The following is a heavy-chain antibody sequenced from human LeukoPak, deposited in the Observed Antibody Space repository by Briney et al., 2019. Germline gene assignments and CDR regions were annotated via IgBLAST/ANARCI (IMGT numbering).Heavy chain of an antibody. CDR2: IIPIFGTA. Sequence: SVKVSCKASGGTFSSYAISWVRQAPGQGLEWMGGIIPIFGTANYAQKFQGRVTITADESTSTAYMELSSLRSEDTAVYYCARLVGVASHLHPDRRSSVTSSVEDYWGQGTLVTVSS. CDR1: GGTFSSYA. J-gene: IGHJ4*02. CDR3: ARLVGVASHLHPDRRSSVTSSVEDY. V-gene: IGHV1-69*13. D-gene: IGHD2-2*01.